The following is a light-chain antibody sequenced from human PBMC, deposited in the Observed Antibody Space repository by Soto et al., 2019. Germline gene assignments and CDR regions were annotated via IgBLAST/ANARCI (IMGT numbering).Light chain of an antibody. Sequence: EIVMTQSPVTLSLSPGDTATLSCRASHDVTRRLAWYQVKHGQAPRLLIYDASTRATGLPARFSGTGSGTEFTLTFSSLQSEDFAFYYCHHNTNWPLTFGGGTRWRS. CDR1: HDVTRR. CDR2: DAS. V-gene: IGKV3-15*01. CDR3: HHNTNWPLT. J-gene: IGKJ4*01.